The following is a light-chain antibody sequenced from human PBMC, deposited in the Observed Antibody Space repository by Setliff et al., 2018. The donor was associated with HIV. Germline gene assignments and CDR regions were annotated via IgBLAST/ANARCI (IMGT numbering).Light chain of an antibody. Sequence: QSALTQPASVSGSPGQSITISCNGTSHDIGSYNYVSWYQQHPGKAPKLVIYDVAQRPSGGSSRFSGSKSGDTASLTISGLQTEDEADYYCNSYTSSDTYVFGAETKVTVL. CDR1: SHDIGSYNY. V-gene: IGLV2-14*03. J-gene: IGLJ1*01. CDR3: NSYTSSDTYV. CDR2: DVA.